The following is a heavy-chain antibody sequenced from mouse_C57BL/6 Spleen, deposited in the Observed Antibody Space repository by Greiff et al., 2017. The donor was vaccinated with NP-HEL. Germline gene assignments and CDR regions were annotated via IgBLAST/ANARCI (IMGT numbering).Heavy chain of an antibody. CDR2: IWTGGGT. CDR3: ARPSYDYDLLGNYAMDY. Sequence: VQLVESGPGLVAPSQSLSITCTVSGFSLTSYAISWVRQPPGKGLEWLGVIWTGGGTNYNSALKSRLSISKDNSKSQVFLKMNSLQTDDTARYYCARPSYDYDLLGNYAMDYWGQGTSVTVSS. CDR1: GFSLTSYA. V-gene: IGHV2-9-1*01. D-gene: IGHD2-4*01. J-gene: IGHJ4*01.